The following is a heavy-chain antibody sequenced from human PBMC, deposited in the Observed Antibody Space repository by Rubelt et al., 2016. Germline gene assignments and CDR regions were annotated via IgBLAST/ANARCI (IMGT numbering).Heavy chain of an antibody. CDR1: GGSFSGYY. CDR3: VRDSGQLLVYGMDV. V-gene: IGHV4-34*01. Sequence: QVQLQQWGAGLLKPSETLSLTCAVYGGSFSGYYWSWIRQPPGKGLEWIGSIYYSGSTYYNPSLKSRVTISVDTSKNQFSLKLSSVTAAETAVDYCVRDSGQLLVYGMDVWGQGTTVTVSS. D-gene: IGHD2-2*01. J-gene: IGHJ6*02. CDR2: IYYSGST.